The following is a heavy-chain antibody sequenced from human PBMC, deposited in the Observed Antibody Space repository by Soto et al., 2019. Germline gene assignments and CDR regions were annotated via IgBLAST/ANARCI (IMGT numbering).Heavy chain of an antibody. CDR2: INHSGST. CDR3: ARGGARFHYYYDGMDV. J-gene: IGHJ6*02. Sequence: PWETLSLTCAVYGGSFSGYYWSWIRQPPGKGLEWVGEINHSGSTNYNPSLKSRVTISVDTSKNQFSLKLSSVTAADTAVYYWARGGARFHYYYDGMDVWGQGPTVS. CDR1: GGSFSGYY. D-gene: IGHD3-16*01. V-gene: IGHV4-34*01.